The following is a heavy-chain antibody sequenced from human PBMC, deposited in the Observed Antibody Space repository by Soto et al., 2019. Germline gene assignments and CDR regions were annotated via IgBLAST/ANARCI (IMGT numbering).Heavy chain of an antibody. V-gene: IGHV3-64*01. CDR2: ISSNGGST. CDR3: ARDGGRYYLDY. J-gene: IGHJ4*02. D-gene: IGHD3-10*01. CDR1: GFTFSSYA. Sequence: EVQLVESGGGLVQPGGSLRLSCAASGFTFSSYAMHWVRQAPGQGLEYVSTISSNGGSTYYANSVKGRFTISRDNSKSTLYLQMGSLRAEDMAVYYCARDGGRYYLDYWGQGTLVTVSS.